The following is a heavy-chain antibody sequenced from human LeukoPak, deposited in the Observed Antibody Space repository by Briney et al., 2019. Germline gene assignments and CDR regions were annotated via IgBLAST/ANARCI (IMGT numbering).Heavy chain of an antibody. CDR3: AKDRQVASVQPSLGDH. Sequence: PGGSLRLSCAASGFTFSTYDMHWVRQATGKGLEWVSGIGRGGDTHYPGSVKGRFTISRENAKNSLCLQMNSLRAGDTAVYYCAKDRQVASVQPSLGDHWGQGTLVTVSS. CDR1: GFTFSTYD. V-gene: IGHV3-13*04. J-gene: IGHJ4*02. CDR2: IGRGGDT. D-gene: IGHD2-15*01.